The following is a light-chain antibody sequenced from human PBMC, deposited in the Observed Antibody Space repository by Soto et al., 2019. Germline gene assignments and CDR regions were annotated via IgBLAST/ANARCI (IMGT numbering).Light chain of an antibody. J-gene: IGLJ1*01. V-gene: IGLV2-14*01. CDR2: EVR. CDR3: SSYTTSGTPYV. CDR1: NIDIGSNKY. Sequence: QSALTQPASVSGSPGRSITISCAGSNIDIGSNKYVSWFQHHPGNAPKFIISEVRDRPSGVSTRFSGSKSGNTASLTISGLQPEDEADYYCSSYTTSGTPYVFGTGTKLTVL.